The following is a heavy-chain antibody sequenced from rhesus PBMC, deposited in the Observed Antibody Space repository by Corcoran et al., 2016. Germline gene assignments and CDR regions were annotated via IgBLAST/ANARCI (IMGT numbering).Heavy chain of an antibody. CDR1: GFTFSDHY. Sequence: EVQLAESGGGLVQPGGSLRLSCAASGFTFSDHYMDWVRQAPGKGLEWVGRIRKKAKSYTTEDAASVKGRFTISRDDSKNTLYLQMSSLKTEDTAVYYCTRARGAYHSGYYDYWGQGVLVAVSS. CDR2: IRKKAKSYTT. CDR3: TRARGAYHSGYYDY. J-gene: IGHJ4*01. D-gene: IGHD3-28*01. V-gene: IGHV3-38*01.